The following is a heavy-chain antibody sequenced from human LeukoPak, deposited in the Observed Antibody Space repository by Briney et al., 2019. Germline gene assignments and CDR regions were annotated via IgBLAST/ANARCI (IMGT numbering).Heavy chain of an antibody. CDR2: IFYSGRT. J-gene: IGHJ4*02. V-gene: IGHV4-39*01. Sequence: SETLSLTCTVSGGSISSSTYYWGWIRQPPGKGLEWIGSIFYSGRTYYNPSLKSRVTISVDTSKNQFSLKLSSVTAADTAVYYCARTYYYGSGSYFWGQGTLVTVSS. D-gene: IGHD3-10*01. CDR1: GGSISSSTYY. CDR3: ARTYYYGSGSYF.